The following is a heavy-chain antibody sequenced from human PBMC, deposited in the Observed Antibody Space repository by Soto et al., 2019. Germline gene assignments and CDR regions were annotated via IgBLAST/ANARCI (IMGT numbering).Heavy chain of an antibody. Sequence: ASVKVSCKASGYTFTSSGISWVRQAPGQGLEWMGWISTDNGNTNYAQHLQGRVSMTTDTSTSTAYMDLRSLRSDDTAVYYCARDNSSSWYGQTNWFDPWGQGTLVTVSS. CDR1: GYTFTSSG. J-gene: IGHJ5*02. CDR2: ISTDNGNT. V-gene: IGHV1-18*01. CDR3: ARDNSSSWYGQTNWFDP. D-gene: IGHD6-13*01.